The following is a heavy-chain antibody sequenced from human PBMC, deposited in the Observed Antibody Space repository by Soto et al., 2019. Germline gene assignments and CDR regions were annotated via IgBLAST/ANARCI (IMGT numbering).Heavy chain of an antibody. J-gene: IGHJ5*02. CDR1: GGTFSSYP. CDR2: IIPIFGTA. V-gene: IGHV1-69*13. CDR3: ARDLGYSGYDL. Sequence: SVKVSCKASGGTFSSYPISWVRQAPGQGLEWIGGIIPIFGTANYAQKFQGRVTITADESTSTAYMELSSLRSEDTAVYYCARDLGYSGYDLWGQGTLVTVSS. D-gene: IGHD5-12*01.